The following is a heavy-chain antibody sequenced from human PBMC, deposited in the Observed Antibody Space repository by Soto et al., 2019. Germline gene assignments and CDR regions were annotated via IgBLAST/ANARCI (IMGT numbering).Heavy chain of an antibody. V-gene: IGHV4-39*01. J-gene: IGHJ6*02. CDR2: IYYSGST. Sequence: QLQLQESGPGLVKPSETLSLTCTVSGGSISSSSYYWGWIRQPPGKGLEWIGSIYYSGSTYYNPSLKSRVTIAVDTPKNQFTLKLSCVTAADTAVYYWARQDPVSPFDSPQDGMDVWGQGTTVTVSS. CDR3: ARQDPVSPFDSPQDGMDV. D-gene: IGHD3-9*01. CDR1: GGSISSSSYY.